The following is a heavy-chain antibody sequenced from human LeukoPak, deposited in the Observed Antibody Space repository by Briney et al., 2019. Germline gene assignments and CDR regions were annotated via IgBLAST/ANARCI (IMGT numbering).Heavy chain of an antibody. J-gene: IGHJ6*03. CDR2: LNPGSSVI. CDR3: ARQRLRGYPYYSYFPMDV. V-gene: IGHV3-48*03. Sequence: PRGSLRDSFASFGFTFRNYEMNWVRPAPGKGLEWLSYLNPGSSVIYYAASVRGRFTISRDNAMNSLYLKMNSLRAEDTAVYYCARQRLRGYPYYSYFPMDVWGKGTTVTVSS. CDR1: GFTFRNYE. D-gene: IGHD1-1*01.